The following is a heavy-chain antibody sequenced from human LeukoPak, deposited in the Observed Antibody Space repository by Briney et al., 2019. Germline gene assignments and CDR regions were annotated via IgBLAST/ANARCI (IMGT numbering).Heavy chain of an antibody. Sequence: SETLSLTCAVYGGSISSGGYSWRWIRQQPGKGLEWIGYIYHSGSTYYNPSLKSRVTIPVDRFKNQFSLKLSSVTAAGTAVFYCARAPGKYRAAADIWGQGTMVTVSS. CDR1: GGSISSGGYS. V-gene: IGHV4-30-2*01. CDR3: ARAPGKYRAAADI. J-gene: IGHJ3*02. D-gene: IGHD6-13*01. CDR2: IYHSGST.